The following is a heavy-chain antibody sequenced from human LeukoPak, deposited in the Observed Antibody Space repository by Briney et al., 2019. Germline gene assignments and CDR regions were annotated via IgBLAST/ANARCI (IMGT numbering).Heavy chain of an antibody. CDR1: GDSITRGGYS. CDR3: ARVLTGYLRKWFDP. J-gene: IGHJ5*02. Sequence: PSETLSLTCAVSGDSITRGGYSWSWIRQPPGKGLEWIGHIYHGGSAYYNPSLKGRLTISVDTSNNQFSLRLSSVTAADTAVYYCARVLTGYLRKWFDPWGQGTLVTVSS. CDR2: IYHGGSA. D-gene: IGHD3-9*01. V-gene: IGHV4-30-2*01.